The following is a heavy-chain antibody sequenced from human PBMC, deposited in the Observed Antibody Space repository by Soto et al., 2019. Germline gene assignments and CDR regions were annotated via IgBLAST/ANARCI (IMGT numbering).Heavy chain of an antibody. Sequence: EVQLVESGGGLVKPGGSLRLSCAASGFTFSNAWMSWVRQAPGKGLEWVGRIKSKTDGGTTDYAAPVKGRFTISRDDSKNTLYLQMNSLKTEDTAVYYCTTTYYYDSSGYCFDYWGQGTLVTVSS. CDR1: GFTFSNAW. CDR3: TTTYYYDSSGYCFDY. V-gene: IGHV3-15*01. D-gene: IGHD3-22*01. J-gene: IGHJ4*02. CDR2: IKSKTDGGTT.